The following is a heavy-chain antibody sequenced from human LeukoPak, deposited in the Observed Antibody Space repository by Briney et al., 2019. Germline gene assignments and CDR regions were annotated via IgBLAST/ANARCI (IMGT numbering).Heavy chain of an antibody. CDR3: ARAPGIAAAGYFDY. D-gene: IGHD6-13*01. J-gene: IGHJ4*02. V-gene: IGHV3-11*04. CDR1: GFDFSDHY. CDR2: ISIGAVSV. Sequence: PGGSLRLSCEASGFDFSDHYMDWIRQAPGKGLEWLAYISIGAVSVYYADSIKDRFTVSRDDAKRSVYLQMNSLRAEDTAVYYCARAPGIAAAGYFDYWGQGTLVTVSS.